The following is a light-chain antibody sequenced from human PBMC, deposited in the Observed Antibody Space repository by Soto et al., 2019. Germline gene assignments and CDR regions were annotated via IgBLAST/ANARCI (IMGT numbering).Light chain of an antibody. CDR3: QTWGTGIHGV. V-gene: IGLV4-69*01. Sequence: QAVLTQSPSGSASLGASVKLTCTLSSGHSSYAIAWHQQQPEKGPRYLMKLNSDGSHSKGDGIPDRFSGSSSGAERYLTISSLQSEDEADYYCQTWGTGIHGVFGGGTKLTFL. J-gene: IGLJ2*01. CDR2: LNSDGSH. CDR1: SGHSSYA.